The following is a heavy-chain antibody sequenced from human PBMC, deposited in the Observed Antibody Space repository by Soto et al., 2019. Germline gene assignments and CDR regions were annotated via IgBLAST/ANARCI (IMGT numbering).Heavy chain of an antibody. CDR1: GDSVSSGSHY. J-gene: IGHJ4*02. Sequence: SETLSLTCTVFGDSVSSGSHYWSWIRQPPGKGLECIGYIYYSGSTNYNPSLKSRVTISVDTSKNQFSLKLSSVTAADTAVYYCARVSSSWGLVNYFDYWGQGTLVTVPQ. CDR2: IYYSGST. V-gene: IGHV4-61*01. D-gene: IGHD6-13*01. CDR3: ARVSSSWGLVNYFDY.